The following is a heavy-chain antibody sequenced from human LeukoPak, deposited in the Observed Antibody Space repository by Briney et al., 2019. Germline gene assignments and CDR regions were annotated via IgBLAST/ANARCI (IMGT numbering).Heavy chain of an antibody. V-gene: IGHV3-21*01. CDR2: ISSSSSYI. D-gene: IGHD6-19*01. CDR3: ARDQGAYSSGWNNYYGMDV. Sequence: GGSLRLSCAASGFTFSTYSMNWVRQAPGKGLEWVSSISSSSSYIYYADSVKGRFTISRDSAKNSLYLQMNSLRAEDTAVYYCARDQGAYSSGWNNYYGMDVWGQGTTVTVSS. J-gene: IGHJ6*02. CDR1: GFTFSTYS.